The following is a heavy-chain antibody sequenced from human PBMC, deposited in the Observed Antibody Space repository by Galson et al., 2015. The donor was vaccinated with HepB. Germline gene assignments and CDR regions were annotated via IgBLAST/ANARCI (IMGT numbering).Heavy chain of an antibody. J-gene: IGHJ3*02. D-gene: IGHD2-21*01. Sequence: SLRLSCAASGFTFSSYGMHWVRQAPGKGLEWVAVISYDGSNKYYADSVKGRFTISRDNSKNTLYLQMNSLRAEDTAVYYCAKDDSGIWGQGTMVTVSS. V-gene: IGHV3-30*18. CDR1: GFTFSSYG. CDR3: AKDDSGI. CDR2: ISYDGSNK.